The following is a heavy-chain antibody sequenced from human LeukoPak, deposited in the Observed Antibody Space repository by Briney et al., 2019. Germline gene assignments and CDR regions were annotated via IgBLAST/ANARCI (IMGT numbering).Heavy chain of an antibody. CDR1: GGSISGGGYY. CDR2: IYHSGST. D-gene: IGHD1-26*01. V-gene: IGHV4-30-2*01. J-gene: IGHJ4*02. CDR3: ARLVGAKTTGGFDY. Sequence: SETLSLTCTVSGGSISGGGYYWSWIRQPPGKGLEWIGYIYHSGSTYYNPSLKSRVTISVDRSKNQFSLKLSSVTAADTAVYYCARLVGAKTTGGFDYWGQGTLVTVSS.